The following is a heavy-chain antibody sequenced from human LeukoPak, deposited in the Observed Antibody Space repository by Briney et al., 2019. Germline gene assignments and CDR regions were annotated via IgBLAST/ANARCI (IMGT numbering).Heavy chain of an antibody. CDR1: GYTFTGYY. D-gene: IGHD3-10*01. Sequence: GASVKVSCKASGYTFTGYYMHWVRQAPGQGLEWMGWINPNSGGTNYAQKFQGRVTMTRDTSISTAYMELSRLRSDDTAVYYCAGHGAYYSYYYYMDVWGKGTTVTVSS. CDR3: AGHGAYYSYYYYMDV. CDR2: INPNSGGT. V-gene: IGHV1-2*02. J-gene: IGHJ6*03.